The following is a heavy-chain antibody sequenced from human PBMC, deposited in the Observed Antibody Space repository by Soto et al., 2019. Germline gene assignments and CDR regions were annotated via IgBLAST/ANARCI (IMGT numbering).Heavy chain of an antibody. D-gene: IGHD2-15*01. CDR1: GFTFTTYG. Sequence: EVQLVESGGGLVRPGGSLRLSCAADGFTFTTYGMNWVRQAPGKGLEWISFITTSSDATYYADSVKGRFTISRDNAKNSVSLQMNSLRDAETAGYYCARDCYKTFDHWGQGTLVTVSS. CDR3: ARDCYKTFDH. V-gene: IGHV3-48*02. J-gene: IGHJ4*02. CDR2: ITTSSDAT.